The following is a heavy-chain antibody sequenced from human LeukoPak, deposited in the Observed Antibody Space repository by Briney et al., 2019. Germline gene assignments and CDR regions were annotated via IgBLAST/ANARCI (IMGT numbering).Heavy chain of an antibody. J-gene: IGHJ5*02. CDR2: IYHSGST. CDR3: ARQQAVNWFDP. CDR1: GFTFSSYA. V-gene: IGHV4-30-2*01. D-gene: IGHD1/OR15-1a*01. Sequence: LRLSCAASGFTFSSYAMSWIRQPPGKGLEWIGYIYHSGSTYYNPSLKSRLTISIDRSKNQFSMKLSSVTAADTAVYYCARQQAVNWFDPWGQGTLVTVSS.